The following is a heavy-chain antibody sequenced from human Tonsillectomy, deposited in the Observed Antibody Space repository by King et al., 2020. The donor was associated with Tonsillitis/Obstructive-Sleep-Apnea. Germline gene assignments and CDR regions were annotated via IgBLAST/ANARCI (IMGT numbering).Heavy chain of an antibody. CDR3: ARGGYCSGGSCYSPGYFDY. D-gene: IGHD2-15*01. CDR1: GGTFSSYA. J-gene: IGHJ4*02. Sequence: QLVQSGAEVKKPGSSVKVSCKASGGTFSSYAISWVRQAPGQGLEWMGGIIPIFGTANYAQKFQGRVTLTADESTSTDYMELSSLRSEDTAVYYCARGGYCSGGSCYSPGYFDYWGQGTLVTVSS. CDR2: IIPIFGTA. V-gene: IGHV1-69*01.